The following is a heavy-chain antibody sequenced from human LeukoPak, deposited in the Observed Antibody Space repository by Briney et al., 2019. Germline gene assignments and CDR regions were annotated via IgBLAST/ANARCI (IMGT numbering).Heavy chain of an antibody. J-gene: IGHJ4*02. V-gene: IGHV3-23*01. D-gene: IGHD5-18*01. CDR3: ARGALTAVAV. Sequence: GGSLRLSCAASGFTFSNSAMTWLRQAPGKGPEWVSVISGPGDTTYYGDSVKGRLIVSRDNSKNILYLQMNNMRVDDTAVYFCARGALTAVAVWGQGTLVTVSS. CDR2: ISGPGDTT. CDR1: GFTFSNSA.